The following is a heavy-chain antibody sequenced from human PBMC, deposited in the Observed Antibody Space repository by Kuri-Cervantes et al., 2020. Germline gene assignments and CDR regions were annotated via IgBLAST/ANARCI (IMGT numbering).Heavy chain of an antibody. Sequence: GGFLRLPCAASGFTFSGYAMSWVRQAPGKGLEWVSAISGSGGSTYYADSVKGRFTISRDNSKNTLYLQMNSLRAEDTAVYYCAKYGRAVAPTGSYYFDYWGQGTLVTVSS. V-gene: IGHV3-23*01. J-gene: IGHJ4*02. CDR2: ISGSGGST. CDR3: AKYGRAVAPTGSYYFDY. D-gene: IGHD6-19*01. CDR1: GFTFSGYA.